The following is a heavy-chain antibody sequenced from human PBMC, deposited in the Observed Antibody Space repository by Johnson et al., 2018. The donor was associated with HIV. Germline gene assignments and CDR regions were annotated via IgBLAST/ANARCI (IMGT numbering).Heavy chain of an antibody. CDR2: VNWNGGST. J-gene: IGHJ3*01. Sequence: VQLVESGGGVVQPGGSLRLSCATSGFTFDDYGMSWVRQAPGKGLEWVSGVNWNGGSTGYADSVTGRFTISRDNAKTTLYLQMNSLRAEETAVYYCARDRATIFGVDDAFDLWGQGTKVTVSS. D-gene: IGHD3-3*01. CDR3: ARDRATIFGVDDAFDL. V-gene: IGHV3-20*04. CDR1: GFTFDDYG.